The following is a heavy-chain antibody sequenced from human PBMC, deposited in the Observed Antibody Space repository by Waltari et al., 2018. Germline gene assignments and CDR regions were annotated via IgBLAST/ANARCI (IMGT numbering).Heavy chain of an antibody. D-gene: IGHD4-17*01. V-gene: IGHV4-39*01. CDR3: ARRPYYGDRDY. J-gene: IGHJ4*02. CDR1: GGSISSSSYY. CDR2: IYYSGST. Sequence: QLQLQESGPGLVKPSETLSLTCTVSGGSISSSSYYWGWIRQPPGKGLEWIGSIYYSGSTYYNPSLKSRVTISVDTSKNQFSLKLSSVTAADTAVYYCARRPYYGDRDYWGQGTLVTVSS.